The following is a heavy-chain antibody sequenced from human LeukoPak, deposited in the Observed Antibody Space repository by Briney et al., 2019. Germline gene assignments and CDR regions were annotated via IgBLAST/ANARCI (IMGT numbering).Heavy chain of an antibody. CDR1: GFTFSTHG. Sequence: GRSLRLSCTATGFTFSTHGMHWVRQASGKGLEWVGVIWSDGGNKYYGDAVKGRFTISRDNAKNMVYLQMNSLRAEDTAVYYCAREIRHFDWLLGHCDYWGQGTLVTVSS. D-gene: IGHD3-9*01. CDR2: IWSDGGNK. J-gene: IGHJ4*02. CDR3: AREIRHFDWLLGHCDY. V-gene: IGHV3-33*01.